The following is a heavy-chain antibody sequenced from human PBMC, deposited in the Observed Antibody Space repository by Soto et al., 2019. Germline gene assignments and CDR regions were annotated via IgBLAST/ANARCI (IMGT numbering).Heavy chain of an antibody. J-gene: IGHJ4*02. Sequence: QLQLQESGPGLVKPSETLSLTCTVSGGSISSSSYYWGWIRQPPGKGLEWIGSIYYSGSTYYNPSLKSRVXXSXHXXTNQFSLKLSSVTAADTAVYYCARHSGYSYGPLRYWGQGTLVTVSS. CDR1: GGSISSSSYY. V-gene: IGHV4-39*01. CDR3: ARHSGYSYGPLRY. D-gene: IGHD5-18*01. CDR2: IYYSGST.